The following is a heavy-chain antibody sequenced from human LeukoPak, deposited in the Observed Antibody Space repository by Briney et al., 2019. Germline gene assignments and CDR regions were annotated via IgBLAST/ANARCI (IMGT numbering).Heavy chain of an antibody. D-gene: IGHD2-2*01. J-gene: IGHJ4*02. CDR1: GYTFTGYY. V-gene: IGHV1-2*02. CDR2: INPNSGGT. CDR3: ASPYCSSTSCSVEVQLDY. Sequence: PGASVKVSCKASGYTFTGYYMHWVRQAPGQGLEWMGWINPNSGGTSYAQKFQGRVTMTRDTSISTAYMELSRLRSDDTAVYYCASPYCSSTSCSVEVQLDYWGQGTLVTVSS.